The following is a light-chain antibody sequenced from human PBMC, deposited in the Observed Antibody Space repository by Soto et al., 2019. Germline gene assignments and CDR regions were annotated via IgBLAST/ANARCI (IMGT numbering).Light chain of an antibody. CDR2: GAS. V-gene: IGKV3-15*01. CDR1: QSVSSN. Sequence: EIVMTQSPATLSVSPGERATLSCRASQSVSSNLAWYQQKPGQAPWLLIYGASTRATGIPARFSGSGSGTEFTLTISSLQSEDFAVYYCQQYSNWPLGFGGGTKVDIK. CDR3: QQYSNWPLG. J-gene: IGKJ4*01.